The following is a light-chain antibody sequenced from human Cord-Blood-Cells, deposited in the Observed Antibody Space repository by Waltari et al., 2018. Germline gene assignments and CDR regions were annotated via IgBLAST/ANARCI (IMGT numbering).Light chain of an antibody. J-gene: IGLJ2*01. Sequence: QSALTQPASVSGSPGQSITISCTGTSSDVGSYNLVSWYQQHPGKAPKLMIYEGSKRPSGVSKRFSCSKSGNTASLTISGLQAEDEADYYCCSYAGSSNVVFGGGTKLTVL. CDR3: CSYAGSSNVV. CDR1: SSDVGSYNL. V-gene: IGLV2-23*01. CDR2: EGS.